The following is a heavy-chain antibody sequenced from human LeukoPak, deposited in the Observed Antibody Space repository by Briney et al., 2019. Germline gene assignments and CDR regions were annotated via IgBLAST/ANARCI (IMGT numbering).Heavy chain of an antibody. V-gene: IGHV3-21*01. Sequence: GGSLRLSCAASGFTFSSYSMNWVRQAPGKGLEWVSSISSSSSYIYYADSVKGRFTISRDNAKNSLYLQMNSLRAEDTAVYYCARDPGTTDNYYYYYMDVWGKGTTVTVSS. D-gene: IGHD1-1*01. J-gene: IGHJ6*03. CDR2: ISSSSSYI. CDR1: GFTFSSYS. CDR3: ARDPGTTDNYYYYYMDV.